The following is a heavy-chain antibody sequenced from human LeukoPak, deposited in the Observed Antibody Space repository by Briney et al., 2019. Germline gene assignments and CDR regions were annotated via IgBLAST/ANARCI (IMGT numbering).Heavy chain of an antibody. CDR2: IYYSGIT. CDR3: ARDRYYYDSSGYSLFDY. Sequence: SETLSLTCTVSGGSISSSGYYWGWIRQSPGEGLEWIGNIYYSGITYYNPSLKSRVTISVDTSKNQFSLKLSSVTAADTAVYYCARDRYYYDSSGYSLFDYWGQGTLVTVSS. CDR1: GGSISSSGYY. J-gene: IGHJ4*02. D-gene: IGHD3-22*01. V-gene: IGHV4-39*07.